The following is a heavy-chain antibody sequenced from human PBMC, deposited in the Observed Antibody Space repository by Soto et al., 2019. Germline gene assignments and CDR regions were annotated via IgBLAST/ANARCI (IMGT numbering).Heavy chain of an antibody. CDR3: AHKGGGDRILDY. V-gene: IGHV2-5*02. D-gene: IGHD3-16*01. CDR1: GFSLSTSGVG. J-gene: IGHJ4*02. Sequence: QITLKESGPTLVKPTQTLTLTCTFSGFSLSTSGVGVGWIRQPPGKALEWLALIYWDDDKRYSPSLKSRLTTTKDTSKNQVVLTMTNMGPVDTATYYCAHKGGGDRILDYWGQGTLVTVSS. CDR2: IYWDDDK.